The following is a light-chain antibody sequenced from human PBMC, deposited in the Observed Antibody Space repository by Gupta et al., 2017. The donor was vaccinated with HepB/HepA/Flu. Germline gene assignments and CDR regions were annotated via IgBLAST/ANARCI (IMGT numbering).Light chain of an antibody. Sequence: EIVLTQSPATLSLSPGERATLSCRASQSVSSYLAWYQQKPGQAPRLLIYDASNRDTGIPARFSGSGFGKDVTLTSSSREQEDFAVYYCQQRSNWPLCSFGQGTKLEIK. CDR2: DAS. V-gene: IGKV3-11*01. CDR1: QSVSSY. J-gene: IGKJ2*04. CDR3: QQRSNWPLCS.